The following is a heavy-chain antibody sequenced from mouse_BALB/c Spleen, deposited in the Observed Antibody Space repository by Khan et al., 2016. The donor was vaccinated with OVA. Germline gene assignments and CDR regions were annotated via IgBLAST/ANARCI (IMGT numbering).Heavy chain of an antibody. CDR2: IGPGSSNT. J-gene: IGHJ4*01. CDR1: GYTFTSYW. V-gene: IGHV1S41*01. Sequence: DLVKPAASVKLSCKASGYTFTSYWINWIKQRPGQGLEWIGRIGPGSSNTYYTEMFKGKATLTVDTSSSTVYIMLSSLSSEDYAVCFCARGNYYGKCWYAMDYWGQGTSVTVSS. CDR3: ARGNYYGKCWYAMDY. D-gene: IGHD1-1*01.